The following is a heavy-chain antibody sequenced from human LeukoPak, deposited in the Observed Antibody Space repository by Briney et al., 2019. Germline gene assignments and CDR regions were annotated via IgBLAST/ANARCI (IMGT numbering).Heavy chain of an antibody. V-gene: IGHV3-30*03. D-gene: IGHD6-13*01. J-gene: IGHJ6*03. CDR2: ISYDGSNK. CDR1: GFTFSSYW. CDR3: ARDRYSSSFTATYYYYYVDV. Sequence: PGGSLRLSCAASGFTFSSYWMSWVRQAPGKGLEWVAVISYDGSNKYYADSVKGRFTISRDNSKNTLYLQMNSLRAEDTAVYYCARDRYSSSFTATYYYYYVDVWGKGTTVTVSS.